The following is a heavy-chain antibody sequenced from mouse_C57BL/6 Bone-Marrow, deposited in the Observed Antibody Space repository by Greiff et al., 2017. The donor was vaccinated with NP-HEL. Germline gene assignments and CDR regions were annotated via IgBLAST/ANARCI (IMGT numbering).Heavy chain of an antibody. CDR3: TCYYGSSYVAWFAY. CDR2: IDPENGDT. Sequence: EVQVVESGAELVRPGASVKLSCTASGFNIKDDYMHWVKQRPEQGLEWIGWIDPENGDTEYASKFQGKATITADTSSNTAYLQLSSLTSEDTAVYYCTCYYGSSYVAWFAYWGQGTLVTVSA. V-gene: IGHV14-4*01. D-gene: IGHD1-1*01. J-gene: IGHJ3*01. CDR1: GFNIKDDY.